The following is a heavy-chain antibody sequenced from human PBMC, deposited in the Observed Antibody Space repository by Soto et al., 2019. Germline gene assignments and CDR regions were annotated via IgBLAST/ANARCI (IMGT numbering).Heavy chain of an antibody. CDR1: GYSFVTSG. Sequence: QVKLVQSGTEVKKPGASIKVSCKASGYSFVTSGMTWVRQAPGQGLEWMGWISVNNGNTNYDQKLQDRVTMTTDTSTNTAYLEVRNLRSDDTAVYYWARAGQYDDASGYGDWGQGTLVTVSS. D-gene: IGHD3-22*01. CDR2: ISVNNGNT. CDR3: ARAGQYDDASGYGD. J-gene: IGHJ4*02. V-gene: IGHV1-18*01.